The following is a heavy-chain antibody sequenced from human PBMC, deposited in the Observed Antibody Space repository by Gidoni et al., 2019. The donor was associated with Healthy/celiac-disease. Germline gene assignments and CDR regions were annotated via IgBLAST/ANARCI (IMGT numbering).Heavy chain of an antibody. CDR3: TTPKADSSGWYWYAFDI. CDR1: GFTFSNAW. V-gene: IGHV3-15*01. CDR2: IKSKTDGGTT. J-gene: IGHJ3*02. D-gene: IGHD6-19*01. Sequence: EVQLVESGGGLVMPGGSLRLYCAASGFTFSNAWMSWVRQAPGKGLEWVGRIKSKTDGGTTAYAAPVQGRLTISRDDSKNTLYLQINSLKTEDTAVYYCTTPKADSSGWYWYAFDIWGQVTMVPVSS.